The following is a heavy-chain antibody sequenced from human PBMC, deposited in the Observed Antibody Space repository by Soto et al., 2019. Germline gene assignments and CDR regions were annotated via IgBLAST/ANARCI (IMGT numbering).Heavy chain of an antibody. CDR2: ISYDGSNK. J-gene: IGHJ4*02. CDR3: SRETGVGYCSGGSCYQSRYFDY. CDR1: GFTFSSYA. D-gene: IGHD2-15*01. V-gene: IGHV3-30-3*01. Sequence: GGSLRLSCAASGFTFSSYAMHWVRQAPGKGLEWVAVISYDGSNKYYADSVKGRFTISRDNSKNTLYLQMNSLRAEDTAVYYCSRETGVGYCSGGSCYQSRYFDYWGQGTLVTVYS.